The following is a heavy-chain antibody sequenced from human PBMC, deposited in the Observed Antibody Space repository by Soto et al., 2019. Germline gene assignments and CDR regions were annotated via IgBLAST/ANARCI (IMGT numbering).Heavy chain of an antibody. CDR3: AKTPNYYYYYMDV. Sequence: GGSLRLSCAASGFTFSSYAMSWVRQAPGKGLEWVSAISGSGGSTYYVDSVKGRFTISRDNSKNTLYLQMNSLRAEDTAVYYCAKTPNYYYYYMDVWGKGTTVTVSS. CDR2: ISGSGGST. J-gene: IGHJ6*03. CDR1: GFTFSSYA. V-gene: IGHV3-23*01.